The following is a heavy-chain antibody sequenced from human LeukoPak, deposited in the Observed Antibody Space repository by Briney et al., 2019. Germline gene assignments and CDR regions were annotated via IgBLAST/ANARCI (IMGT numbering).Heavy chain of an antibody. CDR3: AKDISGYSHGGGFDY. D-gene: IGHD5-18*01. CDR2: ISWNSGSI. CDR1: GFTFDDYA. V-gene: IGHV3-9*01. J-gene: IGHJ4*02. Sequence: GGSLRLSCAASGFTFDDYAMHWVRQAPGKGLEWVSGISWNSGSIGYADSVKGRFTISRDNAKNSLYPQMNSLRAEDTALYYCAKDISGYSHGGGFDYWGQGTLVTVSS.